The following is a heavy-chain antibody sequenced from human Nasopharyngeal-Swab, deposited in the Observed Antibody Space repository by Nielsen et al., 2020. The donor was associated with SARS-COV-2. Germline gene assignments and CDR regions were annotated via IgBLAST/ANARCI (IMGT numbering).Heavy chain of an antibody. V-gene: IGHV3-30-3*01. CDR3: ASAYGGSYWYFDL. Sequence: SCAASGFPFSSYAMHWVRQAPGKGLEWVAVISYDGSNKYYADSVKGRFTISRDNSKNTLYLQMNSLRAEDTAVYYCASAYGGSYWYFDLWGRGTLVTVSS. J-gene: IGHJ2*01. CDR1: GFPFSSYA. D-gene: IGHD4-23*01. CDR2: ISYDGSNK.